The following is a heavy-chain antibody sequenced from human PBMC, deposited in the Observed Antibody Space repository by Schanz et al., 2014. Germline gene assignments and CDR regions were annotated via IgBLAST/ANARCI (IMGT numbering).Heavy chain of an antibody. CDR3: AKDLHSNSGNYYSYYFDA. J-gene: IGHJ4*02. Sequence: QVQLVESGGGVVQPERSLRLSCAASGFNFANHAIHWVRQGQGNGLQLVAVISSDGSKKLYADSVKARFTISRDNSKNSVSLQMDSLRPEDTAVYFCAKDLHSNSGNYYSYYFDAWGPGALVTVSS. CDR2: ISSDGSKK. CDR1: GFNFANHA. V-gene: IGHV3-30*18. D-gene: IGHD3-10*01.